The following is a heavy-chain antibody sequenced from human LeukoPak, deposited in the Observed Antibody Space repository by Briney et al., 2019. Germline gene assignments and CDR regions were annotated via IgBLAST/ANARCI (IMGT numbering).Heavy chain of an antibody. CDR3: ARESGNTFNNPFDM. J-gene: IGHJ3*02. Sequence: PGGSLRLSCAASGFTFDNYDMTWVRQAPGKGLEWVSGIGGSGRSTYYADSVKGRFTISRDNSKNTLYLQMNSLRADDTALYYCARESGNTFNNPFDMWGHGTMVIVSS. V-gene: IGHV3-23*01. CDR1: GFTFDNYD. CDR2: IGGSGRST. D-gene: IGHD2/OR15-2a*01.